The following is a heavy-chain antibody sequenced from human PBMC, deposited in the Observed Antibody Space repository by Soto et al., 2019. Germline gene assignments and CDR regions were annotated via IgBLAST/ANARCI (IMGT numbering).Heavy chain of an antibody. CDR1: GDPISFYY. D-gene: IGHD5-18*01. J-gene: IGHJ4*02. CDR3: ARGGGYSLGSLFDY. V-gene: IGHV4-59*01. CDR2: IYHSGSA. Sequence: SETLSLTCTVSGDPISFYYWSWIRQPPGKGLEWIGYIYHSGSAMYNPSLKSRVSMSIDTSNSQFSLKLSSVTAADTAVYFCARGGGYSLGSLFDYWGLGTMVTVSS.